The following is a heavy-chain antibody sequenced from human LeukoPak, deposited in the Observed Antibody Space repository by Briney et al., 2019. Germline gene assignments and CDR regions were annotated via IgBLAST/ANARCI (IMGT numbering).Heavy chain of an antibody. Sequence: GASVKVSCEAFGYSLTNYYVHWVRQAPGQGLEWMGEINPYNGDTKYARRFQGRVTMTRDTSISTAFMEVSRLTSDATAVYYCARDNSLNDFDYWGQGTLVTVAS. CDR2: INPYNGDT. D-gene: IGHD1-1*01. CDR1: GYSLTNYY. V-gene: IGHV1-2*02. J-gene: IGHJ4*02. CDR3: ARDNSLNDFDY.